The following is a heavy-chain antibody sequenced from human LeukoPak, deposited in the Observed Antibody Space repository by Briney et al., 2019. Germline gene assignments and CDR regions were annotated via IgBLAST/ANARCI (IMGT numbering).Heavy chain of an antibody. CDR3: ARVVVTPLYNWFDP. CDR1: GFTFSSYE. J-gene: IGHJ5*02. D-gene: IGHD3-22*01. CDR2: ISSSGSTI. Sequence: GGSLRLSCSASGFTFSSYEMTWVRQAPGKGLEWVSYISSSGSTIYYADSVKGRFTISRDNAKNSLCLQMNSLRAEDTAVYYCARVVVTPLYNWFDPWGRGTLVTVSS. V-gene: IGHV3-48*03.